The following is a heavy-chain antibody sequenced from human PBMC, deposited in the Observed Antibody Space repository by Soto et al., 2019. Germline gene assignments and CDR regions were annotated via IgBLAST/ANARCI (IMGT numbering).Heavy chain of an antibody. CDR2: IYSSGTT. V-gene: IGHV4-31*01. D-gene: IGHD3-22*01. J-gene: IGHJ4*02. CDR3: ARTDSRGSYFVY. Sequence: QVQLQESGPGLVKPSQTLSLTCTVSGDFISSGGYYWSWMRQFPGKGLEWIGYIYSSGTTYYNPSLKSQITISVDTSRNRSSMNLSPVTAADTAVYYCARTDSRGSYFVYWGQGTLVTVFS. CDR1: GDFISSGGYY.